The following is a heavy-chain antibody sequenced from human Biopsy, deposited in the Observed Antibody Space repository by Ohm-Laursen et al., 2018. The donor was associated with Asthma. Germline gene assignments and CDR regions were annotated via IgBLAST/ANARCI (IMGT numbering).Heavy chain of an antibody. CDR2: ISYDGSNK. CDR1: GFTFSSYA. Sequence: SLRLSCADSGFTFSSYAMHWVRQAPGKGLEWVAVISYDGSNKYYADSVKGRFTISRDNSKNTLYLQMNSLRAEDTAVYYCASTPPSIVVVARAGAFDIWGQGTMVTVSS. V-gene: IGHV3-30-3*01. CDR3: ASTPPSIVVVARAGAFDI. D-gene: IGHD3-22*01. J-gene: IGHJ3*02.